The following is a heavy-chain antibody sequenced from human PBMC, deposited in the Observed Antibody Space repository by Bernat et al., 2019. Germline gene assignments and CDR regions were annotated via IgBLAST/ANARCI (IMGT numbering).Heavy chain of an antibody. D-gene: IGHD3-3*01. CDR2: ISWNSGSI. V-gene: IGHV3-9*01. CDR1: GFTLDDYA. Sequence: EVQLVESGGGLVQPGRSLRLSCAASGFTLDDYAMHWVRQAPGKGLEWVSGISWNSGSIGYADSVKGRFTISRDNAKNSLYLQMNSLRAEDTALYYCAKDMETVTYYDFLGACDIWGQGTMVTVSS. J-gene: IGHJ3*02. CDR3: AKDMETVTYYDFLGACDI.